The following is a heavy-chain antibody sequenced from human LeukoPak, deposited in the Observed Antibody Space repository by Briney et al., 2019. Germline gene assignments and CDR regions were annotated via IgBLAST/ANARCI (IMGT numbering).Heavy chain of an antibody. D-gene: IGHD3-10*01. V-gene: IGHV4-34*01. Sequence: SETLSLTCAVYGGSFSGYYWSWIRQPPGKGLEWIGEINHSGSTNYNPSLKSRVTISVDTSKNQFSLKLSSVTAADTAVYYCARGDIRNVMIRGVSYGMDVWGQGTTVTVSS. CDR2: INHSGST. CDR3: ARGDIRNVMIRGVSYGMDV. J-gene: IGHJ6*02. CDR1: GGSFSGYY.